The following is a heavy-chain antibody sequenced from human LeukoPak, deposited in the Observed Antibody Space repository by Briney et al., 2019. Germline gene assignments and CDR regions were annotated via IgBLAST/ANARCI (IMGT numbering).Heavy chain of an antibody. CDR3: ARGRPGYYDFWSGYYTSSIFDY. D-gene: IGHD3-3*01. CDR1: GGSISSSSYY. CDR2: IYYSGST. V-gene: IGHV4-39*07. Sequence: SETLSLTCTVSGGSISSSSYYWGWIRQPPGKGLEWIGSIYYSGSTYYNPSLKSRVTISVDTSKNQFSLKLSSVTAADTAVYYCARGRPGYYDFWSGYYTSSIFDYWGQGTLVTVSS. J-gene: IGHJ4*02.